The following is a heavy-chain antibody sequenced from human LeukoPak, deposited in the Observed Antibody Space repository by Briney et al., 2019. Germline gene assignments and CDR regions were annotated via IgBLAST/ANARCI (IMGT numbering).Heavy chain of an antibody. CDR3: ARMYIKWGRYLQH. CDR2: IYHSGLI. CDR1: GYTISSGYY. V-gene: IGHV4-38-2*02. J-gene: IGHJ1*01. Sequence: SETLSLTCNVSGYTISSGYYWGWIRQPPGKGLEWIANIYHSGLIYYNPSLKSRITISMDTSKNQFSLKLSSVTAADTAVYYCARMYIKWGRYLQHWGQGTLVTVSS. D-gene: IGHD1-26*01.